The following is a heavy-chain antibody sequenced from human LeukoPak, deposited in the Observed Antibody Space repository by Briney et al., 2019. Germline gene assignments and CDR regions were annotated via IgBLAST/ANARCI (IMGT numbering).Heavy chain of an antibody. Sequence: SETLSLTCTVSGGSISSSSYYWGWIRQPAGKGLEWIGRVYTSGSTNSNPSLKNRVTMSVDTSKNQFSLKLTSVTAADTAVYYCARDTDPGTYNYYFDYWGQGTLVTVSS. V-gene: IGHV4-61*02. D-gene: IGHD1-26*01. J-gene: IGHJ4*02. CDR1: GGSISSSSYY. CDR2: VYTSGST. CDR3: ARDTDPGTYNYYFDY.